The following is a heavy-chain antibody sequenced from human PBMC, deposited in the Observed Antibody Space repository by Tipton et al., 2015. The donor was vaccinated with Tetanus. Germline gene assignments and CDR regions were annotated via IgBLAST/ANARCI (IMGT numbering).Heavy chain of an antibody. CDR1: GDSISTSSYF. D-gene: IGHD5-24*01. Sequence: TLSLTCAVSGDSISTSSYFWGWIRQPPGKGLEWIGHIFYTGSSHYNPSFESRVTISVDTSKNRFSLNLSSVTAADTAVYYCARTTRRWLHPDYWGQGTLVTVSS. CDR3: ARTTRRWLHPDY. J-gene: IGHJ4*02. CDR2: IFYTGSS. V-gene: IGHV4-39*02.